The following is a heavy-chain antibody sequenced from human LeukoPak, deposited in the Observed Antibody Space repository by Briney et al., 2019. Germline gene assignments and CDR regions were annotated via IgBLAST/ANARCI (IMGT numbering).Heavy chain of an antibody. V-gene: IGHV3-30-3*01. CDR2: ISYDGSNK. D-gene: IGHD4-17*01. CDR3: TTENGDAFDY. Sequence: GGSLRLSCAASGFTFSSYAMHWVRQAPGKGLEWVAVISYDGSNKYYADSVKGRFTISRDNSKNTLYLQMNSLKTEDTAVYYCTTENGDAFDYWGQGTLVTVSS. CDR1: GFTFSSYA. J-gene: IGHJ4*02.